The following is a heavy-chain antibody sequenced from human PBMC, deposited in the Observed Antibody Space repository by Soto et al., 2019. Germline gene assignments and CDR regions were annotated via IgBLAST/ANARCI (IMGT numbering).Heavy chain of an antibody. D-gene: IGHD4-17*01. CDR2: ISAYNGNT. CDR3: ARVLGGAHDYGDSVFDAFDI. J-gene: IGHJ3*02. V-gene: IGHV1-18*01. Sequence: GESLKISCKASGYTFTSYGISWVRQAPGQGLEWMGWISAYNGNTNYAQKLQGRVTMTTETSTSTAYMELRSRRSDDTAVYYCARVLGGAHDYGDSVFDAFDIWGQGTMVTVSS. CDR1: GYTFTSYG.